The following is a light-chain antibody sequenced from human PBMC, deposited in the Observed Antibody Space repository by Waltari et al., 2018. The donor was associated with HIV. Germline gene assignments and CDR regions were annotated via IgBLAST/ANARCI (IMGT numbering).Light chain of an antibody. CDR1: QSVLYNSNNKNY. V-gene: IGKV4-1*01. CDR2: WAS. J-gene: IGKJ2*03. CDR3: QQYYSTLYS. Sequence: MLMTHSPTSLAVPRAGRVTITGKSTQSVLYNSNNKNYLAWYQQKPRQPPKLLIYWASTRESGVPDRFSGSGSGTDFTLTISSLQAEDVAVYYCQQYYSTLYSFGQGTKLEIK.